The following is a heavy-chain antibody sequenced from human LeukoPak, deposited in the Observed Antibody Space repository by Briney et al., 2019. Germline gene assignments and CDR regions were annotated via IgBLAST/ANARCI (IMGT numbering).Heavy chain of an antibody. CDR3: ARGGPGDYYYYGMDV. CDR1: GYTLSKLS. Sequence: ASVKVSCKAPGYTLSKLSIHWVLQPSGKGLEWMGAFDPEDGETIYAQEFQGRATMTADTSTDTAYMELSSLTSDDTAVYYCARGGPGDYYYYGMDVWGQGTTVTVSS. D-gene: IGHD1-14*01. J-gene: IGHJ6*02. CDR2: FDPEDGET. V-gene: IGHV1-24*01.